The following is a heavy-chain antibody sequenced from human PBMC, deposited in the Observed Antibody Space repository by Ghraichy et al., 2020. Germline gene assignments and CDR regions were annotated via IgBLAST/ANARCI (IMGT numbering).Heavy chain of an antibody. V-gene: IGHV1-24*01. CDR3: ATGLRGGIVVVVAATQFDY. CDR1: GYTLTELS. Sequence: ASVKVSCKVSGYTLTELSMHWVRQAPGKGLEWMGGFDPEDGETIYAQKFQGRVTMTEDTSTDTAYMELSSLRSEDTAVYYCATGLRGGIVVVVAATQFDYWGQGTLVTVSS. J-gene: IGHJ4*02. D-gene: IGHD2-15*01. CDR2: FDPEDGET.